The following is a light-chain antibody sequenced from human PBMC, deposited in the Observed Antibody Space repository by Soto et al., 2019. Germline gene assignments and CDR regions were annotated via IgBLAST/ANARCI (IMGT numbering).Light chain of an antibody. V-gene: IGKV1-39*01. CDR3: HQSYSAPYT. CDR2: AAS. Sequence: DIQMTQSPSTLSGSVGDRVTITCRASQTISSWLAWYQQKPGKAPKILIYAASTLESGVPSRFRGSTSGADFTLTINILQPEDFATYSCHQSYSAPYTFGQGTKLES. J-gene: IGKJ2*01. CDR1: QTISSW.